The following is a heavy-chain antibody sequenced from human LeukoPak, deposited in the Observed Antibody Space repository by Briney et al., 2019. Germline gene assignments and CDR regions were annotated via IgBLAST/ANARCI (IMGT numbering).Heavy chain of an antibody. V-gene: IGHV1-8*01. D-gene: IGHD7-27*01. CDR2: MSPNSGDT. J-gene: IGHJ4*02. CDR1: GYTFTSYG. Sequence: ASVKVSCKASGYTFTSYGINWVRQATRQRPEWMGWMSPNSGDTGYAQKFQDRVTMTRNTSISTAYMELSSLRSDDTAVYYCARGPPNWGYDYWGPGTLVTVSS. CDR3: ARGPPNWGYDY.